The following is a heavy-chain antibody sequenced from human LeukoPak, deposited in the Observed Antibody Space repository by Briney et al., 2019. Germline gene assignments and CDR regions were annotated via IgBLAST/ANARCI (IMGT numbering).Heavy chain of an antibody. V-gene: IGHV4-59*01. Sequence: PSETLSLTCTVSGDSISTYYWNWIRQPPGKGLEWIGYIYYSGTTNYNPSLESRVTISVDTSKNQFSLKLSSVTAVDTAVYYCARDRYCSGGSCYGGIDWYYYGMDVWGPGTTVTVSS. CDR2: IYYSGTT. D-gene: IGHD2-15*01. CDR1: GDSISTYY. CDR3: ARDRYCSGGSCYGGIDWYYYGMDV. J-gene: IGHJ6*02.